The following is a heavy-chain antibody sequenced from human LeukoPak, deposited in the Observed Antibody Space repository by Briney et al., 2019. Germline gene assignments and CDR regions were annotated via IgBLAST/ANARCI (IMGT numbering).Heavy chain of an antibody. Sequence: PSETLSLTCTVSGGSISSYYWSWIRQPAGKGLEWIGRIYTSGSINYNPSLKSRVTMSVDTSKNQFSLKLSAVTAADTAVYYCARGAYPVLRYFDWSQTYFDYWGQGTLVTVSS. V-gene: IGHV4-4*07. CDR1: GGSISSYY. CDR2: IYTSGSI. J-gene: IGHJ4*02. CDR3: ARGAYPVLRYFDWSQTYFDY. D-gene: IGHD3-9*01.